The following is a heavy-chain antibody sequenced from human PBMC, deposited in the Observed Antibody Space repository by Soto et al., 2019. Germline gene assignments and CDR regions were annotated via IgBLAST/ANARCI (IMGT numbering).Heavy chain of an antibody. CDR1: GYIFSNYG. Sequence: VQLVQSGAELKMPGASVKVSCKTSGYIFSNYGLTWVRQAPGQGLEWMGWISIYVSYSHSSPKFHGRLIMTTDTSTNTAFMEVRNLRIDDTAVYCCAKNSSRDWLESWGQGTLITVSS. J-gene: IGHJ5*01. V-gene: IGHV1-18*01. CDR2: ISIYVSYS. D-gene: IGHD6-13*01. CDR3: AKNSSRDWLES.